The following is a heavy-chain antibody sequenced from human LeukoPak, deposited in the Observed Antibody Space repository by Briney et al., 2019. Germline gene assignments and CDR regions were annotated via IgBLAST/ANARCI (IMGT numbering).Heavy chain of an antibody. CDR2: TNHSGST. J-gene: IGHJ4*02. CDR1: GGSFSGYY. D-gene: IGHD3-22*01. CDR3: ASLFYYDSSGYYWDFDY. V-gene: IGHV4-34*01. Sequence: PSETLSLTCAVYGGSFSGYYWSWIRQPPGKGLEWIGETNHSGSTNYNPSLKSRVTISVDTSKNQFSLKLSSVTAADTAAYYCASLFYYDSSGYYWDFDYWGQGTLVTVSS.